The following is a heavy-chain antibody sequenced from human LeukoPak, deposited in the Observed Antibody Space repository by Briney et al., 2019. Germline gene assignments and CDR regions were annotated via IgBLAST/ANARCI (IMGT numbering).Heavy chain of an antibody. Sequence: SETLSLTCTVSGGSISSYYWSWLRQPPGKGLEWIGYIYYSGSTNYNPSLKSRVTISVDTSKNQFSLKLSSVTAADTAVYYCARNGRTYSSVISYWGQGTLVTVSS. CDR1: GGSISSYY. V-gene: IGHV4-59*01. CDR2: IYYSGST. CDR3: ARNGRTYSSVISY. D-gene: IGHD6-25*01. J-gene: IGHJ4*02.